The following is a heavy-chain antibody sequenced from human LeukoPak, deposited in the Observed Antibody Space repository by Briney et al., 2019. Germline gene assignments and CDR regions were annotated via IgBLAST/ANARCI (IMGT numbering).Heavy chain of an antibody. Sequence: GGSLRLSCAASGFDFDDYAMQWVRQAPGKGLEWVSGISWNSNTKGYADSVKGRFTISRDNAKHTLYLQMDSLRPEDTALYYCAKDIVGSAMTGIDYWGQGTLVTVSS. CDR1: GFDFDDYA. D-gene: IGHD1-1*01. CDR2: ISWNSNTK. V-gene: IGHV3-9*01. CDR3: AKDIVGSAMTGIDY. J-gene: IGHJ4*02.